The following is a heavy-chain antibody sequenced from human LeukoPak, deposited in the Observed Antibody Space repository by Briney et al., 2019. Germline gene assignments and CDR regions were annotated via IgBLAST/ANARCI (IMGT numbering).Heavy chain of an antibody. D-gene: IGHD3-22*01. CDR2: ISSDGITK. Sequence: GGSLRLSCAASGFPFSSSHTHWVRQAPGKGLEWVALISSDGITKHYADSVKGRFTISRDNSKNTLYLQMNSLRPEDTAVYFCATITTIVVISGGAFDVWGQGTMVTVSS. CDR3: ATITTIVVISGGAFDV. V-gene: IGHV3-30*04. CDR1: GFPFSSSH. J-gene: IGHJ3*01.